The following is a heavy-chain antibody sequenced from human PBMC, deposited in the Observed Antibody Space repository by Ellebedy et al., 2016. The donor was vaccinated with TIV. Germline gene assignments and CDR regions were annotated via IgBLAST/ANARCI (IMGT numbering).Heavy chain of an antibody. Sequence: GESLKISCAASGFIFRNYVMAWVRQVPGKGLQWVSAMAEYDGRTFYADSVRGRFTISRDNSGNTLFLQMNSLRAEDTAIYYCTKRAENWGFFDYWGKGARVTVSS. CDR2: MAEYDGRT. J-gene: IGHJ4*02. V-gene: IGHV3-23*01. CDR1: GFIFRNYV. D-gene: IGHD3-16*01. CDR3: TKRAENWGFFDY.